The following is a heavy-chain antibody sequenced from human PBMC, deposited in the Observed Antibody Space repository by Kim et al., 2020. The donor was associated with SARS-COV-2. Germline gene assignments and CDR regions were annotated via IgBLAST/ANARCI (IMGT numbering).Heavy chain of an antibody. CDR2: ISSSSSYI. V-gene: IGHV3-21*01. D-gene: IGHD6-13*01. Sequence: GGSLRLSCAASVLTFSSYSMNWVRQAPGKGLEWVSSISSSSSYIYYADSVKGRFTISRDNAKNSMYLQMNSLRAEYTAVYYCARVTTSSWQRAYYFDYWGQGTLVTVSS. CDR3: ARVTTSSWQRAYYFDY. CDR1: VLTFSSYS. J-gene: IGHJ4*02.